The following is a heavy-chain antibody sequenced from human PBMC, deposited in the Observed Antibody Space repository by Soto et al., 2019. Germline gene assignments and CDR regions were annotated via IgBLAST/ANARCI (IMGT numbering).Heavy chain of an antibody. V-gene: IGHV4-4*02. CDR1: GASISSTYW. Sequence: QLRESGPGLVKPSGTLSLTCFVSGASISSTYWWSWVRQTPGKRLEWIGQIYHTGTTSYNPSLKNRLTLSLDKSNTQFSLRLTSMTAADTAVYYCATLPPRIVVVMTDLPTWGQGTLVTVSS. CDR2: IYHTGTT. J-gene: IGHJ5*02. D-gene: IGHD2-15*01. CDR3: ATLPPRIVVVMTDLPT.